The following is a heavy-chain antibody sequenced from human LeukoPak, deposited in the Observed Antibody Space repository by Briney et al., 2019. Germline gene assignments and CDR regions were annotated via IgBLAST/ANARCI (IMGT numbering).Heavy chain of an antibody. CDR3: AKGSRITFGGVINP. V-gene: IGHV3-30-3*01. Sequence: PGRSLRLSCVASGFTFSSYAMHWVRQAPGKGLEWVAVISYDGSNKYYADSVKGRFTISRDNSKNTLYLQMNSLRAEDTAVYYCAKGSRITFGGVINPWGQGTLVTVSS. J-gene: IGHJ5*02. CDR2: ISYDGSNK. CDR1: GFTFSSYA. D-gene: IGHD3-16*02.